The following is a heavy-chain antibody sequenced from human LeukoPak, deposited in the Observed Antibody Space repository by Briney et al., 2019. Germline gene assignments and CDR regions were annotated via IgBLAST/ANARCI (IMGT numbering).Heavy chain of an antibody. CDR1: GDSISSGSYY. J-gene: IGHJ6*03. CDR3: ARDLGGMTTVTDYYYYYMDV. Sequence: SETLSLTCTVSGDSISSGSYYWSWIRQPAGKGLEWIGRIYTSGSTNNNPSLKSRVTISVDTSKNQFSLKLSSVTAADTAVYYCARDLGGMTTVTDYYYYYMDVWGKGTTVTISS. D-gene: IGHD4-11*01. CDR2: IYTSGST. V-gene: IGHV4-61*02.